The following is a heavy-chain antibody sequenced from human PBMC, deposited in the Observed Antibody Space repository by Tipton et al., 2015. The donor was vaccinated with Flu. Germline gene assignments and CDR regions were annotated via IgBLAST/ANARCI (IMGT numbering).Heavy chain of an antibody. CDR2: IYYSGST. Sequence: TLSLTCTVSGGSISSYYWSWIRQPPGKGLEWIGYIYYSGSTNYNPSLKSRVTISVDTSKNQFSLKLSSVTAADTAVYYCARHVTGDHDASDIWGQGTMVTVSS. CDR3: ARHVTGDHDASDI. CDR1: GGSISSYY. D-gene: IGHD4-17*01. J-gene: IGHJ3*02. V-gene: IGHV4-59*08.